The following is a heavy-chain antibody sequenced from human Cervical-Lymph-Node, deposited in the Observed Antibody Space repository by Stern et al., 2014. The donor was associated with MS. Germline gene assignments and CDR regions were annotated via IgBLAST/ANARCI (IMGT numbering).Heavy chain of an antibody. CDR1: GFNFDDYA. CDR3: AKDRSSAAYYFDN. CDR2: ISWNSVTI. D-gene: IGHD2-15*01. V-gene: IGHV3-9*01. Sequence: QLVESGGGLVQPGRSLRLSCVASGFNFDDYAMHWVRQAPGKGLEWVSGISWNSVTIGYADSVRGRFTISRDRAKNSLYLQMNSLRADDTALYYCAKDRSSAAYYFDNWGQGTLVTVSS. J-gene: IGHJ4*02.